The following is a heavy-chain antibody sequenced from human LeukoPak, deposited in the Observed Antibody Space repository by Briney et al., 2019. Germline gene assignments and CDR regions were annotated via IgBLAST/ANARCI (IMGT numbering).Heavy chain of an antibody. V-gene: IGHV3-30*04. CDR2: ISYDGSSK. CDR1: GFTFSSYT. D-gene: IGHD1-26*01. CDR3: ARDNSGRALDI. J-gene: IGHJ3*02. Sequence: PGGSLRLSCASSGFTFSSYTMHWVRQAPGKGLEWVALISYDGSSKIYVESAKGRLTISRDNSKNTLYMQMSSLRAEDTAVYYCARDNSGRALDIWGQGTLVIVSA.